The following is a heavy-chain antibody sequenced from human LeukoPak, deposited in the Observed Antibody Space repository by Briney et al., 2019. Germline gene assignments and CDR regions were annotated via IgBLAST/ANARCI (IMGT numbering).Heavy chain of an antibody. J-gene: IGHJ6*03. CDR1: GFTVSRNY. Sequence: PGGSLRLSCAASGFTVSRNYMSWVRQAPGKGLEWVSVIYGGGSTSYADSVKGRFIISRDNSKNTLYLQMNSLRADDTAVYYCARDRSDGNYYMVVWGKGTTVIVSS. V-gene: IGHV3-53*01. CDR3: ARDRSDGNYYMVV. CDR2: IYGGGST. D-gene: IGHD5-24*01.